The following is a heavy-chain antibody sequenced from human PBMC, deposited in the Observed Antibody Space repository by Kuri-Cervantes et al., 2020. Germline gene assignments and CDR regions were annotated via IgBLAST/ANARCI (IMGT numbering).Heavy chain of an antibody. J-gene: IGHJ3*02. D-gene: IGHD4-17*01. CDR1: GGTFSSYA. Sequence: SSVNVSCKASGGTFSSYAISWVRQAPGQGLEWMGGIIPIFGTANYAQKFQGRVTITADESTSTAYMELSSLRSEDTAVYYCARMRDYGRAFAIWGQGAMVTVSS. CDR2: IIPIFGTA. V-gene: IGHV1-69*13. CDR3: ARMRDYGRAFAI.